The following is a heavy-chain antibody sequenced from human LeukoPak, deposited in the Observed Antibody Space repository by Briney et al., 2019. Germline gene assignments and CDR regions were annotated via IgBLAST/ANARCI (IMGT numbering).Heavy chain of an antibody. CDR2: INTDASST. V-gene: IGHV3-74*03. Sequence: PGGSLRLSCAASGFTFSSYWMHWVRQAPGKGLVWVSRINTDASSTKYADSVKGRFTISRDNAKNTLYLQMNSLRAEDTAVYYCAREPSRKLRYFDWLLYRQANYYYYYGMDVWGQGTTVTVSS. CDR3: AREPSRKLRYFDWLLYRQANYYYYYGMDV. D-gene: IGHD3-9*01. J-gene: IGHJ6*02. CDR1: GFTFSSYW.